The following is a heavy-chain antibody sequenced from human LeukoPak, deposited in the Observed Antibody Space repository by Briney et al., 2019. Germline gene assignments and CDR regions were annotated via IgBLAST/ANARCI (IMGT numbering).Heavy chain of an antibody. Sequence: ASVKVSCKVSRYTLTELSLHWVGQAHGKGLEWMGGFDPEDGETIYAQKFQGRVTMTEDTSTDTAYMELSSLRSEDTAVYYCATSGYGITFGGVEYWGQGTQVTVSS. D-gene: IGHD3-16*01. J-gene: IGHJ4*02. CDR2: FDPEDGET. V-gene: IGHV1-24*01. CDR1: RYTLTELS. CDR3: ATSGYGITFGGVEY.